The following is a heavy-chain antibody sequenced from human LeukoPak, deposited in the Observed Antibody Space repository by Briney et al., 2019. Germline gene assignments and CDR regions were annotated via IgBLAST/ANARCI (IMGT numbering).Heavy chain of an antibody. V-gene: IGHV3-9*01. CDR3: ARSGSGAMLFEY. J-gene: IGHJ4*02. D-gene: IGHD3-10*01. CDR2: ISWNSGSI. CDR1: GFTFDDYA. Sequence: PGGSLRLSCAASGFTFDDYAMHWVRQAPGKGLEWVSGISWNSGSIGYADSVKGRFTISRDNAKNSLYLQMNSLRAEDTAVYYCARSGSGAMLFEYWGQGTLVTVSS.